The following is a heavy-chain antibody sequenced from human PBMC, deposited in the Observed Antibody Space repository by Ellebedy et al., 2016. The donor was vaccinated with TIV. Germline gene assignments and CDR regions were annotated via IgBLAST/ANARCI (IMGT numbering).Heavy chain of an antibody. J-gene: IGHJ6*02. CDR1: GFTFSSYS. CDR2: ISSSSSYI. Sequence: GESLKISXAASGFTFSSYSMNWVRQAPGKGLEWVSSISSSSSYIYYADSVKGRFTISRDNAKNSLYLQMNSLRAEDTAVYYCARDPGAGTPWDDYYYGMDVWGQGTTVTVSS. V-gene: IGHV3-21*01. CDR3: ARDPGAGTPWDDYYYGMDV. D-gene: IGHD1-26*01.